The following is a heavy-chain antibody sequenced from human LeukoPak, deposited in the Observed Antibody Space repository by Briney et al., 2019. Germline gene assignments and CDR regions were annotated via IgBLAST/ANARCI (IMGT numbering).Heavy chain of an antibody. CDR3: AKDGGEYYDILTGYYPRLYYMDV. D-gene: IGHD3-9*01. CDR1: GFTFSSYG. V-gene: IGHV3-23*01. Sequence: GGSLRLSCAASGFTFSSYGIHWVRLAPGKGLEWVSAISGSGGSTYYADSVKGRFTISRDNSKNTLYLQMNSLRAEDTAVYYCAKDGGEYYDILTGYYPRLYYMDVWGKGTTVTISS. CDR2: ISGSGGST. J-gene: IGHJ6*03.